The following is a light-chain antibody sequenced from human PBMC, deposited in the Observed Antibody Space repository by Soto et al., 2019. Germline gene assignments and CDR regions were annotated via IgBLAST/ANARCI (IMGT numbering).Light chain of an antibody. CDR1: QSVSSY. CDR2: DAS. J-gene: IGKJ2*02. Sequence: EIVLTQSPATLSLSPGERATLSCRASQSVSSYLAWYQQQPGQAPRLLIYDASNRATGIPARFSGSGSGTDFTLTISSLEPEDFAVYYCQQRSNWAPCTFGQGTKLEIK. CDR3: QQRSNWAPCT. V-gene: IGKV3-11*01.